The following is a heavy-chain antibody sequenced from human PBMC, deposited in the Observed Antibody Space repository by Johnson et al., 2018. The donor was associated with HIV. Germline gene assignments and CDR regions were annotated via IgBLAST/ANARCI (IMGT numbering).Heavy chain of an antibody. CDR2: IHSGGTT. V-gene: IGHV3-53*01. CDR1: DFTVSGNY. D-gene: IGHD7-27*01. J-gene: IGHJ3*02. Sequence: EKLVESGGGLIQPGGSLRLSCAASDFTVSGNYMSWVRQAPGKGLEWVSLIHSGGTTFYTDSVRGRFTISRDSSKNTLYLQMKSLRVGDTAVYYCARSPETGDRLGRAFDIWGHGTMVTVSS. CDR3: ARSPETGDRLGRAFDI.